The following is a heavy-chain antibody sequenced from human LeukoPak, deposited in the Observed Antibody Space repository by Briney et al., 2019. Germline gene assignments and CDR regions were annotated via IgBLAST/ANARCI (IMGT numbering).Heavy chain of an antibody. CDR2: XXXXSSYI. CDR3: ARDIRAYYYDSSGYYFDY. Sequence: SGGSLRLSCAASGFTFSSYSMNWVRQAPGKGLEWVXXXXXXSSYIYYADSVKGRFTISRDNAKNSLYLQMNSLRAEDTAVYYCARDIRAYYYDSSGYYFDYWGQGTLVTVSS. D-gene: IGHD3-22*01. V-gene: IGHV3-21*01. J-gene: IGHJ4*02. CDR1: GFTFSSYS.